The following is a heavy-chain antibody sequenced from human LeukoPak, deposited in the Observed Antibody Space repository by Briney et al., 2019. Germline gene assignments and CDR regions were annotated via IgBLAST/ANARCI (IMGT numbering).Heavy chain of an antibody. D-gene: IGHD3-22*01. CDR3: AKDRDYFDSSGYYDPTPFDY. CDR2: IWYDGSNK. Sequence: TGGSLRLSCAASGFTFNNYGMHWVRQAPGKGLEWMALIWYDGSNKYYADSVKGRFTISRDNSKNTLYLQMNSLRAEDTAVYYCAKDRDYFDSSGYYDPTPFDYWGQGTLVTVSS. CDR1: GFTFNNYG. J-gene: IGHJ4*02. V-gene: IGHV3-30*02.